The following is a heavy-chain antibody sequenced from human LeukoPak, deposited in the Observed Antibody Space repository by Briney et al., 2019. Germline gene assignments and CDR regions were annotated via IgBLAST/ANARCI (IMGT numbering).Heavy chain of an antibody. CDR2: IIGSAGST. V-gene: IGHV3-23*01. D-gene: IGHD3-22*01. J-gene: IGHJ3*02. CDR1: GFTSRTYA. CDR3: AKGDYYDSSGYYFPNDAFDI. Sequence: GSLSLSCAAPGFTSRTYAMSWVRQARAQGLEWVSAIIGSAGSTYYADSVKGRFTISRDNSKNTLYLQMNSLRAEDTAVYYCAKGDYYDSSGYYFPNDAFDIWGQGTMVTVSS.